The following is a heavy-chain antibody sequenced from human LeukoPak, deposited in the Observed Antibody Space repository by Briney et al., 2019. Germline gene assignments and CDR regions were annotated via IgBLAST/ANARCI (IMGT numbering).Heavy chain of an antibody. CDR2: VNGDGSST. D-gene: IGHD3-22*01. Sequence: GGSLRLSCAASGFTFSSYAMSWVRQAPGKGLVWVSRVNGDGSSTNYADAVKGRFTISRDNAVNTLYLQMNSLRPEDTAVYYCARDRIYDSNKQGWFDPWGQGILVTVSS. J-gene: IGHJ5*02. CDR3: ARDRIYDSNKQGWFDP. V-gene: IGHV3-74*01. CDR1: GFTFSSYA.